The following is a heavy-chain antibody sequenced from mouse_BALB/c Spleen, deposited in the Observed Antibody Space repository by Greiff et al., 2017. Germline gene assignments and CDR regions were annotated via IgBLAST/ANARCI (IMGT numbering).Heavy chain of an antibody. CDR1: GFSLTNYG. CDR2: ICAGGST. CDR3: ARDWTLGFAY. V-gene: IGHV2-9*02. J-gene: IGHJ3*01. Sequence: QVQLKQSGPGLVAPSQSLSITCTVSGFSLTNYGVHWVRQPPGKGLEWLGVICAGGSTNYNSALMSRLSISKDNSKSQVFLKMNSPQTDDTAMYYGARDWTLGFAYWGQGTLVTVSA.